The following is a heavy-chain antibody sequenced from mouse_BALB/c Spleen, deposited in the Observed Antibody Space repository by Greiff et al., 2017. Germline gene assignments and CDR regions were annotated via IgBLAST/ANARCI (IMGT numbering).Heavy chain of an antibody. CDR3: ALYGNYPYYYAMDY. J-gene: IGHJ4*01. CDR1: GYTFTDYW. V-gene: IGHV1-69*01. Sequence: VQLQQPGAELVMPGASVKMSCKASGYTFTDYWMHWVKQRPGQGLEWIGAIDTSDSYTSYNQKFKGKATLTVDESSSTAYMQLSSLTSEDSAVYYCALYGNYPYYYAMDYWGQGTSVTVSS. CDR2: IDTSDSYT. D-gene: IGHD2-1*01.